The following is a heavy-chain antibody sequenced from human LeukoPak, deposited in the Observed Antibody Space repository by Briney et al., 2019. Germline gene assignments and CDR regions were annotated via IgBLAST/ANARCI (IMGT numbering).Heavy chain of an antibody. CDR2: IYTSGST. V-gene: IGHV4-4*07. CDR1: GGSISSYY. D-gene: IGHD2-2*01. Sequence: PSETLSLTCTVSGGSISSYYWSWIRQPAGKGLEWIGRIYTSGSTNYNPSLKSRVTMSVDTSKNQFSLKLSSVTAADTAVYYCARDGSGCSSTSYYYDWFDPWGQGTLVTVSS. CDR3: ARDGSGCSSTSYYYDWFDP. J-gene: IGHJ5*02.